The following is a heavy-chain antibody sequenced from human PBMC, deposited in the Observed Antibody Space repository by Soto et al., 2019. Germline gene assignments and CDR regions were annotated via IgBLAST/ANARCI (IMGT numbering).Heavy chain of an antibody. J-gene: IGHJ6*02. CDR3: AREGSSWYSGSYSRDGMDV. Sequence: QVQLQESGPGLVKPSQTLSLTCTVSGGSISSGGYYWSWIRQHPGKGLEWIGYIYYSGSTYYNPSXXSRVTISVDTXXNXFXXKLSSVTAADTAVYYCAREGSSWYSGSYSRDGMDVWGQGTTVTVSS. CDR2: IYYSGST. CDR1: GGSISSGGYY. D-gene: IGHD1-26*01. V-gene: IGHV4-31*03.